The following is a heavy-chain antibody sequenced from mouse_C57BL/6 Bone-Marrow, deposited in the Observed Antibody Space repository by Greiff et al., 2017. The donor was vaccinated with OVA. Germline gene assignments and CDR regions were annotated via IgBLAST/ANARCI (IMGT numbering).Heavy chain of an antibody. D-gene: IGHD1-1*01. CDR3: ARATYYGSSYYYAMDY. CDR1: GYTFTSYG. V-gene: IGHV1-81*01. CDR2: IYPRSGNT. J-gene: IGHJ4*01. Sequence: QVQLQQSGAELARPGASVKLSCKASGYTFTSYGISWVKQRTGQGLEWIGEIYPRSGNTYYNEKFKGKATLTADKSSSTAYMELRSLTSEDSAVYFCARATYYGSSYYYAMDYWGQGTSVTVSS.